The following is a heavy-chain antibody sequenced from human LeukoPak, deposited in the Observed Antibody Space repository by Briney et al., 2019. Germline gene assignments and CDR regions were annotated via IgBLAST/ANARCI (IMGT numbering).Heavy chain of an antibody. CDR2: IYYSGNT. CDR3: ARENLGFDP. Sequence: SETLSLTCTVSGGSINSYYWSWIRQPRGKGLEWIGYIYYSGNTNYNPSLKSRVTISVDTSKNQFSLKLSSVTAADTAVYYCARENLGFDPWGQGTLVTVSS. D-gene: IGHD1-26*01. J-gene: IGHJ5*02. V-gene: IGHV4-59*01. CDR1: GGSINSYY.